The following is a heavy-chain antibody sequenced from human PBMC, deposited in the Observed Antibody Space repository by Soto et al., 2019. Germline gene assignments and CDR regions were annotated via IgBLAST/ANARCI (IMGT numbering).Heavy chain of an antibody. V-gene: IGHV3-21*01. CDR1: GFTFSSYS. CDR3: ARDLGSINDFWSGYYLNWFDP. J-gene: IGHJ5*02. D-gene: IGHD3-3*01. CDR2: ISSSSSYI. Sequence: GSLRLSCAASGFTFSSYSMNWVRQAPGKGLEWVSSISSSSSYIYYADSVKGRFTISRDNAKNSLYLQMNSLRAEDTAVYYCARDLGSINDFWSGYYLNWFDPWGQGTLVTVSS.